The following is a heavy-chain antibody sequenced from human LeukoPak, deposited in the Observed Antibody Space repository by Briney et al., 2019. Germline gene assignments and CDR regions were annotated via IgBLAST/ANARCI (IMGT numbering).Heavy chain of an antibody. CDR1: GYSISSGYY. CDR3: AGLSWNGDYYYYYIDV. CDR2: IYTGGST. J-gene: IGHJ6*03. V-gene: IGHV4-61*02. Sequence: SETLSLTCTVSGYSISSGYYWGWIRQPAGKELEWIGRIYTGGSTNYNPSLKSRVAISVDTSKNQFSLKLSSVTAADTAVYYCAGLSWNGDYYYYYIDVWGKGTTVTVSS. D-gene: IGHD1-1*01.